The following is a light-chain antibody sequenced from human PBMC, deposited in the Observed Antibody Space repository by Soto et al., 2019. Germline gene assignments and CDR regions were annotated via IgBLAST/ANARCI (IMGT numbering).Light chain of an antibody. Sequence: QSALIQPASVSGSPGKSFTISSTGTSSDVGGYNYVSWYQQHPGKAPKLMIYDVSNRPSGVSNRFSGSKSGNTASLTISGLQAEDEADYYCSSYTSSSILVVFGGGTQLTVL. CDR1: SSDVGGYNY. J-gene: IGLJ2*01. CDR2: DVS. CDR3: SSYTSSSILVV. V-gene: IGLV2-14*01.